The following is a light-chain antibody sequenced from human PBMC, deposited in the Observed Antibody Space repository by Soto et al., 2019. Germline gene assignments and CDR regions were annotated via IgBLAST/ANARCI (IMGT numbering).Light chain of an antibody. V-gene: IGKV1-5*03. Sequence: DIPMTQFPSTLSASVGDRVTITCRASQSISSWLAWFQQRPGKAPRLLIYKASNLDSGVPSRFSGSGSGTDFTLTISSLQPDDSATYYCQQYAILWTFGQGTKVEIK. J-gene: IGKJ1*01. CDR3: QQYAILWT. CDR2: KAS. CDR1: QSISSW.